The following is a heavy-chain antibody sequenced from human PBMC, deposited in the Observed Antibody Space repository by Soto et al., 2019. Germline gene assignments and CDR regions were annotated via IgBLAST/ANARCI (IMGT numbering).Heavy chain of an antibody. CDR3: TRIYNWRDY. CDR1: GFTFSNAW. CDR2: IKSKTDGGTT. Sequence: EVQLVESGGGLVKPGGSLRLSCAASGFTFSNAWMNWVRQAPGKGLEWVARIKSKTDGGTTDYAAPVKGRFTISSDDSTDTLYLQMNSMKTEDTAGYYCTRIYNWRDYWGQGTLVTVSS. D-gene: IGHD1-20*01. V-gene: IGHV3-15*07. J-gene: IGHJ4*02.